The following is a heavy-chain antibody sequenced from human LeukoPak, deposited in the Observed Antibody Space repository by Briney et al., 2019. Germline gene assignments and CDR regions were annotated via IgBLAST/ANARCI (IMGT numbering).Heavy chain of an antibody. J-gene: IGHJ5*02. CDR1: GYSISSGYY. V-gene: IGHV4-38-2*02. CDR3: ARHGGVLLWFGEVSDWFDP. Sequence: SETLSLTCTVSGYSISSGYYWGWIRQPPGKGLEWIGSIYHSGSTYYNPSLKRRVTIAVDTSKNQFSLKLSSVTAADTAVYYCARHGGVLLWFGEVSDWFDPWGQGTLVTVSS. D-gene: IGHD3-10*01. CDR2: IYHSGST.